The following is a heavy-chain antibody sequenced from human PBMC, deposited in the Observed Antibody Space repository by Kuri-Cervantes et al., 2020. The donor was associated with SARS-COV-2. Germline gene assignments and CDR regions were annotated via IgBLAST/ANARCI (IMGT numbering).Heavy chain of an antibody. V-gene: IGHV3-64*01. CDR2: ISSNGGST. CDR1: GFTFSSYA. J-gene: IGHJ4*02. D-gene: IGHD3-3*01. CDR3: AREPTYYDFWSGYYHYFDY. Sequence: GGSLRLSCAASGFTFSSYAMHWVRQAPGKGLEYVSAISSNGGSTYYANSVKGRFTISRDNAKNSLYLQMNSLRAEDTAVYYCAREPTYYDFWSGYYHYFDYWGQGTLVTVSS.